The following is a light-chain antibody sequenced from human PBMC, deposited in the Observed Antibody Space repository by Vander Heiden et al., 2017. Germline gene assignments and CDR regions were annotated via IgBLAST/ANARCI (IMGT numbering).Light chain of an antibody. J-gene: IGKJ2*01. CDR1: QTVFSSGSNRNN. V-gene: IGKV4-1*01. CDR3: QQYHTSPYT. Sequence: DIVLTQSPDSLAVSLGARATIDCKSSQTVFSSGSNRNNLAWYQQKPGQPPKLLIYWASTRESGVPDRFSGSGSATDFTLTISSLRAEDVAVYYCQQYHTSPYTFGQGTKLEI. CDR2: WAS.